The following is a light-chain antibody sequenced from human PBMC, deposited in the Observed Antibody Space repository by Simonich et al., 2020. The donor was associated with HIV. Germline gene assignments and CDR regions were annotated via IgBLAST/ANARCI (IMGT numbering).Light chain of an antibody. CDR2: DEN. J-gene: IGLJ3*02. Sequence: QSVLTQPPSVSAAPGQKVTVSCSGSSSNIGHNYVSWYQQLPGTAPQLLIYDENKRPSGIPDLFAGSKSGTSATLGITGLQTGDEADYYCGTWENSLSGENWVFGGGTKLTVL. CDR3: GTWENSLSGENWV. CDR1: SSNIGHNY. V-gene: IGLV1-51*01.